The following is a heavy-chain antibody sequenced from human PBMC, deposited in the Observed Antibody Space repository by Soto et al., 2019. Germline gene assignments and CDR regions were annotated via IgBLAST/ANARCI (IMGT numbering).Heavy chain of an antibody. V-gene: IGHV1-2*04. CDR3: ARVFRRRNTAMLTPYYYSDY. Sequence: ASVKVCSEASGYSFTCYYRHWLQHAPGQWLEWMGWINPKSGGTNYAQKFQGWVTMTRETSIRTAYMELSRLRSDDTAVYYCARVFRRRNTAMLTPYYYSDYRGQGTLVTVSS. D-gene: IGHD5-18*01. CDR1: GYSFTCYY. J-gene: IGHJ4*02. CDR2: INPKSGGT.